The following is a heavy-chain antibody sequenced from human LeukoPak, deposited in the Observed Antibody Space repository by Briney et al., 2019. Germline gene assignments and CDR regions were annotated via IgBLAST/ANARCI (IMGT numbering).Heavy chain of an antibody. CDR2: IYYTGST. Sequence: SETLSLTCTVSAGSTSTYYWNWIRQPPGEALDWIGYIYYTGSTKSNPSLKSRVTISLDTSKNQFSLNLSSVTAADTAVYYCARRVVVVTANDKSDAFDMWGQGTVVTVSS. V-gene: IGHV4-59*01. D-gene: IGHD2-15*01. J-gene: IGHJ3*02. CDR1: AGSTSTYY. CDR3: ARRVVVVTANDKSDAFDM.